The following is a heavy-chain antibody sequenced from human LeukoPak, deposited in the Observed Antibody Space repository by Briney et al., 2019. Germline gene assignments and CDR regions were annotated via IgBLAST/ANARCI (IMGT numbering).Heavy chain of an antibody. CDR1: GGSISSYY. Sequence: PSETQSLTCTVSGGSISSYYWSWIRQPPGKGLEWIGYIYYSGSTNYNPSLKSRVTISVDTSKNQFSLKLSSVTAADTAVYYCARLHRGGTWSLDYWGQGTLVTVSS. D-gene: IGHD1-14*01. J-gene: IGHJ4*02. CDR3: ARLHRGGTWSLDY. CDR2: IYYSGST. V-gene: IGHV4-59*08.